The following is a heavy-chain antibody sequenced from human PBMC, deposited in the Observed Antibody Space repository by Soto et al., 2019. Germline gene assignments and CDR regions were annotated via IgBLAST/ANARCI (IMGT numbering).Heavy chain of an antibody. J-gene: IGHJ3*01. Sequence: QGQLQQSGPGLVKPSQTLSLTCAISGDSVSSDITSWNWIRQSPSRGLEWLGRTYYRSKWFHDYAASVKSRITIIPDTSKNQFPLELNSMTPEDTAVYYCARGNALDVWGQGTVVTVSS. CDR2: TYYRSKWFH. CDR3: ARGNALDV. D-gene: IGHD3-10*01. CDR1: GDSVSSDITS. V-gene: IGHV6-1*01.